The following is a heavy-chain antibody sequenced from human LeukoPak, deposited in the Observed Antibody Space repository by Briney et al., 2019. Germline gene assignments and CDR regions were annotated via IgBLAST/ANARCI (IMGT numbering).Heavy chain of an antibody. J-gene: IGHJ3*02. CDR1: GYSFTSYW. CDR2: IYPGDSDT. D-gene: IGHD6-6*01. Sequence: GESLKISCKGSGYSFTSYWIGWVRQMPGKGLEWMGIIYPGDSDTRYSPSFQGQVTFSADKTISTAYLQWSSLKASDTAMYYRARPQSVRQLDDAFDIWGQGTMVTVSS. CDR3: ARPQSVRQLDDAFDI. V-gene: IGHV5-51*01.